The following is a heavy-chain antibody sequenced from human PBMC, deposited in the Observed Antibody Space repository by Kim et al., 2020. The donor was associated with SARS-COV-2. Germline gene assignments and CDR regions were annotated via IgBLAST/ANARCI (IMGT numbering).Heavy chain of an antibody. CDR3: APWDGDYIGTDY. V-gene: IGHV3-23*01. Sequence: GGSLRLSCAASGFTFSSYAMSWVRQAPGKGLEWVSAISGSGGSTYYADSVKGRFTISRDNSKNTLYLQMNSLRAEDTAVYYCAPWDGDYIGTDYWGQGTLVTVSS. J-gene: IGHJ4*02. D-gene: IGHD4-17*01. CDR1: GFTFSSYA. CDR2: ISGSGGST.